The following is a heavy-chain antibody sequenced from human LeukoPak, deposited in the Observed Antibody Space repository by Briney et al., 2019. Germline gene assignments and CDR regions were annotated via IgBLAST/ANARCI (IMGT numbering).Heavy chain of an antibody. D-gene: IGHD1-26*01. CDR3: ARRLVVRASWFDP. Sequence: SETLSLTCAVYGGSFSGYYWSWIRQPPGKGLEWIGEINHSGSTNYNPSLKSRVTISVDTSKNQFSLKLSSVTAADTAVYYCARRLVVRASWFDPWGQGTLVTASS. CDR1: GGSFSGYY. J-gene: IGHJ5*02. CDR2: INHSGST. V-gene: IGHV4-34*01.